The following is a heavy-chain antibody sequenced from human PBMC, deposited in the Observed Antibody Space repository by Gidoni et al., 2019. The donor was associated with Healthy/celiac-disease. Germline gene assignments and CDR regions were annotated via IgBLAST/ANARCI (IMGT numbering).Heavy chain of an antibody. Sequence: QVQLVQSGAEVKKPGSSVKVSCKASGGTFSSYATSWVRPAPGQGLEWMGGIIPIFGTANYAQKFQGRVTITADKSTSTAYMELSSLRSEDTAVYYCARAGSYPPPFFDYWGQGTLVAVSS. D-gene: IGHD1-26*01. CDR1: GGTFSSYA. CDR3: ARAGSYPPPFFDY. V-gene: IGHV1-69*06. J-gene: IGHJ4*02. CDR2: IIPIFGTA.